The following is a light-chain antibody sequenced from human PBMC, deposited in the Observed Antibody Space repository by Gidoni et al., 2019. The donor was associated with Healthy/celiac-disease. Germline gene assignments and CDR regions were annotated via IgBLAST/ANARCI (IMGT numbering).Light chain of an antibody. Sequence: QSALTQPRSVSWSPGQSVTISCTGTSSDVGGYNYVSWYQQHPGKAPKLMIYDVSKRPSGVPDRFSGSKSGKTASLTISGLQAEDEADYYCCSYAGSYTLVVFGGGTKLTVL. CDR2: DVS. V-gene: IGLV2-11*01. CDR3: CSYAGSYTLVV. J-gene: IGLJ2*01. CDR1: SSDVGGYNY.